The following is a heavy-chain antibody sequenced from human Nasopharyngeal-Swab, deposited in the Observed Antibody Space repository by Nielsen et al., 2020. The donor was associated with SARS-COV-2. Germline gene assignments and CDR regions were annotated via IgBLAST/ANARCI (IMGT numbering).Heavy chain of an antibody. Sequence: SETLSLTCTVSGGSISSGSIRSYYWSWIRQPPGKGPEWIGYFSYTGITNYNPSLKSRVTISVDMSKNQFSLKLSSVAAADTAVYYCAREVVGGLVDSWGQGTLVTVPS. D-gene: IGHD1-26*01. V-gene: IGHV4-61*01. CDR3: AREVVGGLVDS. J-gene: IGHJ4*02. CDR1: GGSISSGSIRSYY. CDR2: FSYTGIT.